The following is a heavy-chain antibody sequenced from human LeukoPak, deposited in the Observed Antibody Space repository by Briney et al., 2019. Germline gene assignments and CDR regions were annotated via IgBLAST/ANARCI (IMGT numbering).Heavy chain of an antibody. Sequence: PGGSLRLSCAASGFTISSYTMNWVRQAPGKGLEWVSSISSSGGRIYYADSVKGRFTVSRDNAKNSLYLQINTLTAEDTAVYHCTRAQEADYWAKGPLVTVSS. J-gene: IGHJ4*02. CDR2: ISSSGGRI. V-gene: IGHV3-21*01. CDR3: TRAQEADY. CDR1: GFTISSYT.